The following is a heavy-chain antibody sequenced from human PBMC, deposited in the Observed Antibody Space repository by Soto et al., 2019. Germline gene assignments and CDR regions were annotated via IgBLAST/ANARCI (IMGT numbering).Heavy chain of an antibody. Sequence: EVQLVEVGGGLVKPGGSLRLSCAASGFTFSSYSMTWVRQAPGKGLECVSSISSGSSSIYYADSVKGRFTIARDNAKNSLYLQMNSLRAEDTAVYYCARALSSIIAVPAYWGQGTLVTVSS. J-gene: IGHJ4*02. V-gene: IGHV3-21*02. CDR2: ISSGSSSI. CDR3: ARALSSIIAVPAY. D-gene: IGHD6-19*01. CDR1: GFTFSSYS.